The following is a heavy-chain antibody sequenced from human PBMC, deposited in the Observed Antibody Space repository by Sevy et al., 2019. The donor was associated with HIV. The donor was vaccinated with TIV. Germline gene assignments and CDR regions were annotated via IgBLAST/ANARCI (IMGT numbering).Heavy chain of an antibody. J-gene: IGHJ4*02. Sequence: GGSRLSCAASQFTFSSYGMLWVRQAPGKGLEWVALISYDGSNKYYADPLKGRFTISRDNSKKTLYLQMDSLRVEDTAVYYCAKRGYCSSTSCYAFDYWGQGTLVTVSS. CDR1: QFTFSSYG. CDR2: ISYDGSNK. CDR3: AKRGYCSSTSCYAFDY. D-gene: IGHD2-2*01. V-gene: IGHV3-30*18.